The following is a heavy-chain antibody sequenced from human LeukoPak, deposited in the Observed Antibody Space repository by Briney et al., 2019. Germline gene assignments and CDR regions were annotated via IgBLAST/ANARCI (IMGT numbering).Heavy chain of an antibody. J-gene: IGHJ6*02. V-gene: IGHV5-51*01. CDR2: IYPGDSDT. Sequence: GESLKISCKAPGYSFTNYWIGWVRQMPGKGLELIGIIYPGDSDTRYRPSFQGQVTISADKSKSTAYLQWGSLKASDTAMYYCARSLPGTMLRGYGIDVWGQGTLVTVSS. D-gene: IGHD3-10*01. CDR3: ARSLPGTMLRGYGIDV. CDR1: GYSFTNYW.